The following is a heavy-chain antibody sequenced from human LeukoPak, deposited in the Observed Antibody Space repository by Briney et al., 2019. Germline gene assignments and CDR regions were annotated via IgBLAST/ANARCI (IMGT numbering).Heavy chain of an antibody. J-gene: IGHJ4*02. V-gene: IGHV3-7*04. CDR2: IKEEGRTA. D-gene: IGHD2-2*01. Sequence: GGSLRLSCAASGFSFSSFWMSWVRQAPGKGLEWVADIKEEGRTAYYVDSVKGRFTISRDNAKNTLYLQMNSLRAEDTAVYYCARDSPAGTSWRSEPTFDYWGQGTLVTVTS. CDR1: GFSFSSFW. CDR3: ARDSPAGTSWRSEPTFDY.